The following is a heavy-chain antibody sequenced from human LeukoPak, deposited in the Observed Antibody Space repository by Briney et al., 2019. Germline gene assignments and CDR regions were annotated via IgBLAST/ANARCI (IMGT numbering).Heavy chain of an antibody. D-gene: IGHD1-1*01. CDR1: GYTFTSYG. J-gene: IGHJ5*02. Sequence: ASVKVSCKASGYTFTSYGISWVRQAPGQGLEWMGWISAYNGNTNYAQKLQGRVTMTTDTSTSTAYMELRSLRSDDTAVYYCARDRPRYNWNLNRFDPWGQGTLVTVSS. V-gene: IGHV1-18*01. CDR3: ARDRPRYNWNLNRFDP. CDR2: ISAYNGNT.